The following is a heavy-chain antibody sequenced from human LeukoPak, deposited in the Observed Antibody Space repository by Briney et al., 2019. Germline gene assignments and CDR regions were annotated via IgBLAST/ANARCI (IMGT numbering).Heavy chain of an antibody. CDR3: ARMVVYFDY. CDR2: IKEDGSEK. Sequence: GGSLRLSCAASGFTFSNYAMTWVRQPPGKGLEWVAHIKEDGSEKYYVDSVRGRFTISRDNAQNSVHLQMNSLGVDDTGVYYCARMVVYFDYWGQGAQVTVSS. J-gene: IGHJ4*02. CDR1: GFTFSNYA. V-gene: IGHV3-7*05. D-gene: IGHD2-8*01.